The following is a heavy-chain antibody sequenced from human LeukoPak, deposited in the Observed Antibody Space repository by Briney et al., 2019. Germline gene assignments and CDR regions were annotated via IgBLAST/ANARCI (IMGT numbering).Heavy chain of an antibody. CDR3: ARTGYSSSWYVY. J-gene: IGHJ4*02. CDR1: GGSISSYY. D-gene: IGHD6-13*01. Sequence: SETLSLTCTVSGGSISSYYWSWIRQPPGKGLEWIGEINHSGSTNYNPSLKSRVTIAVDTSKNQFSLKLSSVTAADTAVYYCARTGYSSSWYVYWGQGTLVTVSS. V-gene: IGHV4-34*01. CDR2: INHSGST.